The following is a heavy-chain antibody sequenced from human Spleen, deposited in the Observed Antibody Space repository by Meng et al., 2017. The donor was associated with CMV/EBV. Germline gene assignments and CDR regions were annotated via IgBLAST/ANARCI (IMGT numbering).Heavy chain of an antibody. J-gene: IGHJ4*02. CDR2: INPNNGGT. CDR1: GYTFTSYY. Sequence: ASVKVSCKASGYTFTSYYMHWVRQAPGQGLEWMGWINPNNGGTNYAQKFRGRVTMTRDTSISTAYMELSRLRSDDTAVYYCARDRVGWYSTFDYWGQGTLVTVSS. D-gene: IGHD2-15*01. V-gene: IGHV1-2*02. CDR3: ARDRVGWYSTFDY.